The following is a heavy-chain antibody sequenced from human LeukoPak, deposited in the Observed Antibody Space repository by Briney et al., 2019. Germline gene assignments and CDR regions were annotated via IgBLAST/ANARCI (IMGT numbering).Heavy chain of an antibody. V-gene: IGHV4-30-2*01. CDR1: GGSISSGGYY. CDR2: IYHSGST. D-gene: IGHD6-13*01. Sequence: SETLSLTCTVSGGSISSGGYYWGWIRQPPGKGLEWIGYIYHSGSTYYNPSLKSRVTISVDRSKNQFSLKLSSVTAADTGVYYCARDFPAPGQLDAFDIWGQGTMVTVSS. CDR3: ARDFPAPGQLDAFDI. J-gene: IGHJ3*02.